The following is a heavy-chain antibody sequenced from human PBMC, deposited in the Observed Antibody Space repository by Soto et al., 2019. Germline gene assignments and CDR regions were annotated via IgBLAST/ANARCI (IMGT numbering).Heavy chain of an antibody. Sequence: EVQLVESGGGLVQPGGSLRLSCAASGFTFSSYWMHSVRQVPGKGLVWVSHIDSDGNSTTYADSVKGRFTISRDNAKNTVYLQMNSLRADDTAVYYCVRDDVGVGIDYWGLGTLVTVSS. CDR1: GFTFSSYW. CDR2: IDSDGNST. D-gene: IGHD1-26*01. CDR3: VRDDVGVGIDY. J-gene: IGHJ4*02. V-gene: IGHV3-74*03.